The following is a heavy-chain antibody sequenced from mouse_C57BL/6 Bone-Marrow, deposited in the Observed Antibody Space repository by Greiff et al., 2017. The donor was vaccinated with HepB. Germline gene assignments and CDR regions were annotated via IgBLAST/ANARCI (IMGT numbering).Heavy chain of an antibody. CDR2: ISPRSGNT. J-gene: IGHJ2*01. CDR3: ARRGWLLLY. Sequence: QVQLQQSGAELARPGASVKLSCKASGYTFTSYGISWVKQRTGQGLEWIGEISPRSGNTYYNEKFKGKATLTADKSSSTAYMELRSLPSEDSAVYFCARRGWLLLYWGQGTTLTVSS. D-gene: IGHD2-3*01. V-gene: IGHV1-81*01. CDR1: GYTFTSYG.